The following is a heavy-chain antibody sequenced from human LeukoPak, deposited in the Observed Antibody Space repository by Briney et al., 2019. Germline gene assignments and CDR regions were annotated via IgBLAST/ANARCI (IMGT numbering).Heavy chain of an antibody. J-gene: IGHJ4*02. CDR2: IHSSGNT. V-gene: IGHV4-39*07. CDR3: VREGIAAGLDYFDY. D-gene: IGHD6-13*01. CDR1: GGSTSSGNYF. Sequence: SETLSLTCTVSGGSTSSGNYFWGWVRQPPGKGLEWIGSIHSSGNTYYSPSLRSRVTISKDTSRNQFSLKLSSVTAADTAVYYCVREGIAAGLDYFDYWGQGTLVTVSS.